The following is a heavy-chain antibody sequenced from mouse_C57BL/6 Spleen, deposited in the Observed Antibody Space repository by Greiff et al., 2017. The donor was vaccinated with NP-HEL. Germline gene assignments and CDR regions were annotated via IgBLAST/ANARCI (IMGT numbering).Heavy chain of an antibody. CDR1: GFTFSSYA. Sequence: EVKVEESGGGLVKPGGSLKLSCAASGFTFSSYAMSWVRPTPDKRLAWVATISDGGSYTYYPDNVKGRFTISRDNAKNNLYLQMSHLKSEDTAMYYCARDYGRSYSDYWGQGTTLTVSS. J-gene: IGHJ2*01. CDR3: ARDYGRSYSDY. CDR2: ISDGGSYT. D-gene: IGHD1-1*01. V-gene: IGHV5-4*01.